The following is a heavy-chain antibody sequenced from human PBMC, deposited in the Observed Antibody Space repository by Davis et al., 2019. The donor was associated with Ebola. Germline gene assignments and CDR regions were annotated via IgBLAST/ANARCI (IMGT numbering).Heavy chain of an antibody. J-gene: IGHJ5*02. V-gene: IGHV3-23*01. CDR1: VITFSSYA. CDR2: ISGSGGST. CDR3: ARQLELSWFDP. D-gene: IGHD3-16*02. Sequence: GGSLRLSCTDSVITFSSYAMTWVRQAPGKGLEWVSAISGSGGSTYYADSVKGRFTISRDNSKKTLYLQMNSLRAEDTAVYYCARQLELSWFDPWGQGTLVTVSS.